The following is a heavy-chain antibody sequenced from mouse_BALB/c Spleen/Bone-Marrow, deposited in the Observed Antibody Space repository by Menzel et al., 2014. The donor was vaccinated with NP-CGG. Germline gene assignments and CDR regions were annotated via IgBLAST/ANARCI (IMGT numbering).Heavy chain of an antibody. J-gene: IGHJ3*01. D-gene: IGHD1-1*01. Sequence: EVQLQQSGGGLVQPGGSLKLSCAASGFDFSRYWMSWVRQAPGKGLEWIGEINPDSSTINYAPSLKDKFIISRDNAKNTLYLQMSKVRSEDTALYYCARLYYYGQFAYWGQGTLVTVSA. CDR1: GFDFSRYW. CDR3: ARLYYYGQFAY. V-gene: IGHV4-1*02. CDR2: INPDSSTI.